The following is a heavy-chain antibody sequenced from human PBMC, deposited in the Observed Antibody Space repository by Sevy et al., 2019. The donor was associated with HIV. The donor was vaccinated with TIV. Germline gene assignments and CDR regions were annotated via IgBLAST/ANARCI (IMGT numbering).Heavy chain of an antibody. V-gene: IGHV3-49*01. D-gene: IGHD5-12*01. CDR3: ARELSIRGSGYDPHHRYYYYGMDV. CDR1: GFTFGDYA. CDR2: IRSKTYGGTT. J-gene: IGHJ6*02. Sequence: GGSLRLSCTASGFTFGDYAMTWFRQAPGKGLEWVGFIRSKTYGGTTEYAASVKGRFTISRDGSKSIAYLQMNSLRAEDTAVYYCARELSIRGSGYDPHHRYYYYGMDVWGQGTTVTVSS.